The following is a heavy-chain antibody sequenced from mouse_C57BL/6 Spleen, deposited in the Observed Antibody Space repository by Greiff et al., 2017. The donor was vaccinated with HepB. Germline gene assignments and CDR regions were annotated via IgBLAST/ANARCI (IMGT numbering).Heavy chain of an antibody. Sequence: EVKLQESGAELVRPGASVKLSCTASGFNIKDYYMHWVKQRPEQGLEWIGRIDPEDGDTEYAPKFQGKATMTADTSSNTAYLQLSSLTSEDTAVYYCTTDPLYGSSYVHFDYWGQGTTLTVSS. CDR1: GFNIKDYY. J-gene: IGHJ2*01. CDR2: IDPEDGDT. D-gene: IGHD1-1*01. CDR3: TTDPLYGSSYVHFDY. V-gene: IGHV14-1*01.